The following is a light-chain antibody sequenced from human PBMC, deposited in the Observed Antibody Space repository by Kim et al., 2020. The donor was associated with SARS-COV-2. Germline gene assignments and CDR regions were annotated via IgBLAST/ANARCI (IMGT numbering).Light chain of an antibody. V-gene: IGKV3-20*01. CDR3: QHYGTSPFT. CDR1: QSVSSNY. Sequence: EIVLTQSPGTLSLSPGERATLSRRASQSVSSNYLAWYQQKPGQAPRLLFYGASSRATGIPDRFSGSGSGTDFTLTISRLEPEDFAVYYCQHYGTSPFTFGPGTKVDIK. CDR2: GAS. J-gene: IGKJ3*01.